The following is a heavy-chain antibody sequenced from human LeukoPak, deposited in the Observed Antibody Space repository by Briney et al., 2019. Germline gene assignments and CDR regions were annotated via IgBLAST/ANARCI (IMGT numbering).Heavy chain of an antibody. J-gene: IGHJ5*02. CDR2: IYTSGSI. Sequence: SETLSLTCTVSGGSISSYYWSWIRQPAGKGLEWIGRIYTSGSINYNPSLKSRVTMSVDTSKNQFSLKLSSVTAADTAVYYCASERVVPAATWFDPWGQGTLVTVSS. V-gene: IGHV4-4*07. D-gene: IGHD2-2*01. CDR3: ASERVVPAATWFDP. CDR1: GGSISSYY.